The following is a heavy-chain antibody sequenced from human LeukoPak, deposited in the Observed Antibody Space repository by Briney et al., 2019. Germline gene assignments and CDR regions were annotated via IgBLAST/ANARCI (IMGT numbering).Heavy chain of an antibody. D-gene: IGHD6-6*01. CDR1: GYTFNNHD. V-gene: IGHV1-18*01. J-gene: IGHJ6*03. CDR2: INTYSANT. CDR3: AREGGIARPPYLYYYIDV. Sequence: ASVKVSCKASGYTFNNHDINWVRQAPGRGLEWMGWINTYSANTNYAQEFQNRVIMTTDTSTSTAYMELRSLRSDDTAVYYCAREGGIARPPYLYYYIDVWGKGTTVTVSS.